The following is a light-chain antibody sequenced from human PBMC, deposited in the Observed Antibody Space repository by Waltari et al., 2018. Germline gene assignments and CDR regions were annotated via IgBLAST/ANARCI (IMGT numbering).Light chain of an antibody. J-gene: IGKJ1*01. Sequence: AIRMTQSPSSLSASTVDRVPITCRAGHGISSYLAWYQQKPGKAPKLLIYAASTLQSGVPSRFSGRGSGTEFTLTLSCLQSEDFATYYCQQYYSYPLAFGQGTKVEIK. CDR2: AAS. CDR1: HGISSY. V-gene: IGKV1-8*01. CDR3: QQYYSYPLA.